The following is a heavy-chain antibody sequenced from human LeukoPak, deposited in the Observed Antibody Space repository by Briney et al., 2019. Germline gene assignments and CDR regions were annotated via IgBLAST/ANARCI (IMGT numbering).Heavy chain of an antibody. CDR3: ARDSSDFDL. J-gene: IGHJ2*01. Sequence: PGGSLRLSCAASGFSFTSYYMHWVRQVPGKGPVWVSWIDIDGISTKYADSVKGRFTISRDNAKNTVYLQMNSLRVEDTAVCYCARDSSDFDLWGRGTLVTVSS. V-gene: IGHV3-74*03. CDR1: GFSFTSYY. CDR2: IDIDGIST.